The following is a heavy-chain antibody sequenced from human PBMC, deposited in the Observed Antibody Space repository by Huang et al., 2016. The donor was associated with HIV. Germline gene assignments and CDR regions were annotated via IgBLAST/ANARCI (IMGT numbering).Heavy chain of an antibody. Sequence: EVQLVESGGGLVKPGGSLRLPCAAVGFTFSDYSMSWVCQAPGKGLEWVSHISGSSSYIYYVDSVKGRFAISRDNAKNLLFLQMNSLRAEDTAVYYCARRYNWNYVAHGFDIWGQGTMVTVSS. J-gene: IGHJ3*02. CDR3: ARRYNWNYVAHGFDI. CDR1: GFTFSDYS. CDR2: ISGSSSYI. V-gene: IGHV3-21*05. D-gene: IGHD1-7*01.